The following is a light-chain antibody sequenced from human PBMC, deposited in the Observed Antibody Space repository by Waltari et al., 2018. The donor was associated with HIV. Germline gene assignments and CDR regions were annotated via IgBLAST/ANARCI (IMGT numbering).Light chain of an antibody. CDR1: QSVLYSSNNKNY. CDR3: QQYDLTPYS. V-gene: IGKV4-1*01. CDR2: WAS. J-gene: IGKJ2*01. Sequence: DIVMTQSPDSLAVSLGERATINCKSSQSVLYSSNNKNYLAWYQKKPGQPHKLLIYWASTRESGVPDRISGSGSGTDFTLTVSSLQAEDVAVYYCQQYDLTPYSFGQGTRLEI.